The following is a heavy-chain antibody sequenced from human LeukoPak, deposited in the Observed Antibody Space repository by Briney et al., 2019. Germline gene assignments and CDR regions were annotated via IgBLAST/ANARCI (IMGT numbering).Heavy chain of an antibody. D-gene: IGHD6-19*01. CDR2: IYWNDDI. CDR1: GFSLSTSGVG. J-gene: IGHJ4*02. V-gene: IGHV2-5*01. Sequence: SGRTLVKPTQTLTLTCTFSGFSLSTSGVGVGWIRQPPGKALEWLALIYWNDDIRYSRSLESRLTITKDTSKNQVVLTMTNMDPVDTATYYCAHPLEVQWLVAFDSWGQGTLVTVSS. CDR3: AHPLEVQWLVAFDS.